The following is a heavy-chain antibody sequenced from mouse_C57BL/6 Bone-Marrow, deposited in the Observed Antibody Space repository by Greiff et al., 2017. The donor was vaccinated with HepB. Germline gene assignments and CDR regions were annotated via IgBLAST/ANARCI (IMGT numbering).Heavy chain of an antibody. CDR3: ARPPVGRYYFDY. CDR1: GYSFTGYY. D-gene: IGHD4-1*01. CDR2: INPSTGGT. J-gene: IGHJ2*01. Sequence: VQLKESGPELVKPGASVKISCKASGYSFTGYYMNWVKQSPEKSLEWIGEINPSTGGTTYNQKFKAKATLTVDKSSSTAYMQLKSLTSEDSAVYYCARPPVGRYYFDYWGQGTTLTVSS. V-gene: IGHV1-42*01.